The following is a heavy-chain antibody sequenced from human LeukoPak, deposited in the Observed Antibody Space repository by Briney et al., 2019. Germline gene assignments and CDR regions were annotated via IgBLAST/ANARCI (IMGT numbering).Heavy chain of an antibody. Sequence: HTGGSLRLSCAASGFTVSSNYMSWVRQAPGKGLEWVSVIYSGGSTYYADSVKGRFTISRDNSKNTLYLQMNSLRAEDTAVYYCARDSGGATFGWGQGTLVTVSS. V-gene: IGHV3-53*01. CDR1: GFTVSSNY. D-gene: IGHD3-10*02. J-gene: IGHJ4*02. CDR3: ARDSGGATFG. CDR2: IYSGGST.